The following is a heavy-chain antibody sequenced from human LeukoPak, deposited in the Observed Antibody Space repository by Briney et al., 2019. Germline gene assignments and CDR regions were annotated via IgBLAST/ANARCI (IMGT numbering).Heavy chain of an antibody. CDR2: INPNSGGT. Sequence: ASVTVSCKASGYTFTGYYMHWVRQAPGHGLEWMGWINPNSGGTNYAQKFQGRVTMTRDTSISTAYMELSRLRSDDTAVYYCARGPPALRFLAQSYYYYYMDVWGKGTTVTVSS. CDR3: ARGPPALRFLAQSYYYYYMDV. J-gene: IGHJ6*03. CDR1: GYTFTGYY. D-gene: IGHD3-3*01. V-gene: IGHV1-2*02.